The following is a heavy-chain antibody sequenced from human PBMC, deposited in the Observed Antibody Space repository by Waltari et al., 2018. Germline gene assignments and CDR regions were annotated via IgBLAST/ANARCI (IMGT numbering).Heavy chain of an antibody. CDR1: GGSSRGYF. J-gene: IGHJ6*02. CDR3: ARVGDYHGSGRFGLDV. CDR2: INRDGSN. D-gene: IGHD3-10*01. Sequence: QVPLQQWGAGLMQPSEPLSPTCAVYGGSSRGYFWRGSRQSPGKGREWIGQINRDGSNKFNPSLKSRVAMSVDTIKSQISLRLSSVTAADAAVYYCARVGDYHGSGRFGLDVWGQGTRVTVSS. V-gene: IGHV4-34*01.